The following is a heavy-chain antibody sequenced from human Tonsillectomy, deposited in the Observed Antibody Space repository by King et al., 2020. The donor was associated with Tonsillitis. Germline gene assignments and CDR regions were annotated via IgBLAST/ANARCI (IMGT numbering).Heavy chain of an antibody. Sequence: VQLVESGGGVVQPGRSLRLSCATSGFTFSSYGMHWVRQAPGKGLEWVAVISDDGSNKFYADSVKGRFTISRDNSENTLYLQINSLRAEDTAVYYCARDWSGGAPLYAFDIWGQGTMVTVSS. CDR1: GFTFSSYG. CDR2: ISDDGSNK. D-gene: IGHD2-15*01. J-gene: IGHJ3*02. CDR3: ARDWSGGAPLYAFDI. V-gene: IGHV3-33*05.